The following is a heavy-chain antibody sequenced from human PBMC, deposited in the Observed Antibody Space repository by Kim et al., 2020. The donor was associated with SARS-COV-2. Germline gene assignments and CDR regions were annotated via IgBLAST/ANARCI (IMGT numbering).Heavy chain of an antibody. D-gene: IGHD5-12*01. V-gene: IGHV1-69*04. CDR3: ARWGGYSGYDYYYYGMDV. CDR2: IIPILGIA. J-gene: IGHJ6*01. Sequence: SVKVSCKASGGTFSSYAISWVRQAPGQGLEWMGRIIPILGIANYAQKFQGRVTITADKSTSTAYMELSSLRSEDTAVYYFARWGGYSGYDYYYYGMDVW. CDR1: GGTFSSYA.